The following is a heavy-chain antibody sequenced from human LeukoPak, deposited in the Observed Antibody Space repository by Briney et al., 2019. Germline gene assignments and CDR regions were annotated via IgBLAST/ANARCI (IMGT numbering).Heavy chain of an antibody. CDR2: IYYSGDT. CDR3: ARDWGVSARPGYMDV. D-gene: IGHD6-6*01. J-gene: IGHJ6*03. V-gene: IGHV4-59*01. CDR1: GGSLSGNY. Sequence: SETLSLTCAVYGGSLSGNYWSWIRQPPGKGLEWIAYIYYSGDTNYNPSLKSRVTISVDTSKNQFSLKLSSVTAADTAVYYCARDWGVSARPGYMDVWGKGTTVTVSS.